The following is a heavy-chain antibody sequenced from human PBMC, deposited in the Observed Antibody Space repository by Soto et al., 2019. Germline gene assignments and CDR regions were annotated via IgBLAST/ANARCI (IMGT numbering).Heavy chain of an antibody. J-gene: IGHJ4*02. V-gene: IGHV4-39*01. Sequence: QLQLQESGPGLVRPSEALSLTCAVSGGSVSSSSYYWGWLRQPPGKGLEWIGSIYYSGSTYYNPSLKNRVTLSVATSKNQFALKLSSVTAADTAVYDCARLPWKASDAGGFDYWGQGTQVTVSS. CDR1: GGSVSSSSYY. D-gene: IGHD1-1*01. CDR2: IYYSGST. CDR3: ARLPWKASDAGGFDY.